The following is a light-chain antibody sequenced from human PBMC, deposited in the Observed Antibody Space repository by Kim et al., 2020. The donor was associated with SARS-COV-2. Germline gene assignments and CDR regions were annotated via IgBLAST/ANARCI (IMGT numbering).Light chain of an antibody. V-gene: IGLV2-8*01. CDR3: SSYAGDNYLYV. J-gene: IGLJ1*01. CDR2: EVT. Sequence: SVTISCTGTSSDVGGYNYVSWYQQHPGKAPKLMIYEVTKRPSGVPDRFSGSKSGNTASLTVSGLQAEDEADYYCSSYAGDNYLYVFGTGTKVTVL. CDR1: SSDVGGYNY.